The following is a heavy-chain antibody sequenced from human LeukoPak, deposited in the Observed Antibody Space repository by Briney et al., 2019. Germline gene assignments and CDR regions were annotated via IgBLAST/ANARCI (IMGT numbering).Heavy chain of an antibody. V-gene: IGHV3-74*01. D-gene: IGHD6-6*01. CDR3: ARGPNSNWSGLDF. CDR1: GFTFSSYA. J-gene: IGHJ4*02. CDR2: ISPTGSTT. Sequence: AGGSLRLSCAASGFTFSSYAMSWVRQAPGKGLVWVSRISPTGSTTSYADSVKGRFTVSRDNAKNTPYLQVNNLRAEDTAVYYCARGPNSNWSGLDFWGQGTLLTVSS.